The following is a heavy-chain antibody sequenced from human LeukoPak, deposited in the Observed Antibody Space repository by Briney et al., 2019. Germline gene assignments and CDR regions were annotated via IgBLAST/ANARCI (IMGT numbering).Heavy chain of an antibody. Sequence: GGSLRLSCAASGFTFGDYTMHWVRQVPGKGLEWVSGITSNSGSIDYADSVRGRFTISRDNAKNSLFLQMSCLRAEDTALYYCAKGNWGSAFDIWGQGTMVTVSS. J-gene: IGHJ3*02. CDR2: ITSNSGSI. D-gene: IGHD7-27*01. V-gene: IGHV3-9*01. CDR1: GFTFGDYT. CDR3: AKGNWGSAFDI.